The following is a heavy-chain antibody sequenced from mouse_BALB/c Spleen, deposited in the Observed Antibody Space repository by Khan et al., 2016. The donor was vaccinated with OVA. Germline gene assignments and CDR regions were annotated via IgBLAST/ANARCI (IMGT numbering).Heavy chain of an antibody. Sequence: VKLQESGPGLAAPSQSLSIPCTISGFSLTTYGVHWVRQPPGKGLEWLVVIWSDGTTNYNSALKSRLTITKDNSQSQVFLKMNSLQTDDTAIYFCARQPYYHYNIMDYWGQGTSVTVSS. J-gene: IGHJ4*01. V-gene: IGHV2-6-1*01. CDR1: GFSLTTYG. D-gene: IGHD2-10*01. CDR2: IWSDGTT. CDR3: ARQPYYHYNIMDY.